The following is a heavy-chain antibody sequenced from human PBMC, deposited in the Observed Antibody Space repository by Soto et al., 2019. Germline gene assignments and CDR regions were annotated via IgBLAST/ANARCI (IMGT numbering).Heavy chain of an antibody. J-gene: IGHJ4*02. D-gene: IGHD2-2*01. CDR2: IYPDDSDS. V-gene: IGHV5-51*01. Sequence: EVVLVQSGPELKKPGESLRISCKASGYDFPNFWIAWVRQKAGKGLEWMGVIYPDDSDSRYGPSFQGRVTISVDKSIDTAYLQWNSLKASDTAMYYCARMSRGESSSIYYWGQGTRVIVSS. CDR3: ARMSRGESSSIYY. CDR1: GYDFPNFW.